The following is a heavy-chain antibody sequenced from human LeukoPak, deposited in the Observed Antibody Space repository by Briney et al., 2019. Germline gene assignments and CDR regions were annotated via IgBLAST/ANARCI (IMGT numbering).Heavy chain of an antibody. V-gene: IGHV4-59*01. Sequence: PSETLSLTCTVSGGSISSYYWSWIRQPPGKGLEWIGYIYYSGSTYYNPSLKSRVTISVDTSKNQFSLKLSSVTAADTAVYYCARALGYCSGGSCTRGYNWFDPWGQGTLVTVPS. J-gene: IGHJ5*02. CDR1: GGSISSYY. CDR2: IYYSGST. D-gene: IGHD2-15*01. CDR3: ARALGYCSGGSCTRGYNWFDP.